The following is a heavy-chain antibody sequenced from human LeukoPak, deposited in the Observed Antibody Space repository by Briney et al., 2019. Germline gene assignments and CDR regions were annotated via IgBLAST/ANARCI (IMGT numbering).Heavy chain of an antibody. CDR2: ISSSSSYI. D-gene: IGHD3-3*01. Sequence: PGGTLRLSCAASGFTFSSYSMNWVREAPGKGLEWVSSISSSSSYIYYADSVKGRFTISRDNAKNSLYLQMNSLRAEDTAVHYCARGPYDFWSGYYSYYYYYMDVWGKGTTVTVSS. CDR3: ARGPYDFWSGYYSYYYYYMDV. CDR1: GFTFSSYS. V-gene: IGHV3-21*01. J-gene: IGHJ6*03.